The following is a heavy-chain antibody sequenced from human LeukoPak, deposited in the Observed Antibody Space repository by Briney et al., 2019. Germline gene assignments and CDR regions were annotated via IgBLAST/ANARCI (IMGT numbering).Heavy chain of an antibody. CDR2: ISSSSSYI. J-gene: IGHJ6*03. Sequence: PGGSLRLSCAASGFTFSSYSMNWVRQAPGKGLEWVSSISSSSSYIYYADSVKGRFTISRDNAKNSLYLQMNSLRAEDTAVYYCAKGFGVVISYSYYYMDVWGKGTTVTVSS. CDR1: GFTFSSYS. V-gene: IGHV3-21*04. CDR3: AKGFGVVISYSYYYMDV. D-gene: IGHD3-3*01.